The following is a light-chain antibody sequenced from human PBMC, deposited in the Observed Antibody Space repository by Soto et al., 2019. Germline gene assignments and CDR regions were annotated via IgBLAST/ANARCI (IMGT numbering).Light chain of an antibody. V-gene: IGKV3-15*01. CDR1: QSVSCD. J-gene: IGKJ4*01. Sequence: EIVMTQSPATLSVSPGVRATLSCRASQSVSCDLAWCQQKPGQTPKLLSYVASTRATGIPARFSGSGSGTEFTLTISSLQSEDYAVYYCQQYNVWPLTFGGGTKVEFK. CDR2: VAS. CDR3: QQYNVWPLT.